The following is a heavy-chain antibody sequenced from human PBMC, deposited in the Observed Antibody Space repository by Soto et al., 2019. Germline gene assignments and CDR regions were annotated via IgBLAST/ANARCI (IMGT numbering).Heavy chain of an antibody. CDR1: GYTFTSYY. J-gene: IGHJ6*02. CDR3: AREVNAIPEGYYGMDV. V-gene: IGHV1-46*01. CDR2: INPSGGST. Sequence: GASVKVSCKASGYTFTSYYMHWVRQAPGQGLEWMGIINPSGGSTSYAQKFQGRVTMTRDTSTSTVYMELSSLRSEDTAVYYCAREVNAIPEGYYGMDVWGQGTTVTVSS. D-gene: IGHD2-8*01.